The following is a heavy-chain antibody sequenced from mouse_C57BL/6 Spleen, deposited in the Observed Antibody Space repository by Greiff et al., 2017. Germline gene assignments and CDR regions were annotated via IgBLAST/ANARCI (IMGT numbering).Heavy chain of an antibody. CDR1: GFTFSDYS. CDR3: ARRIYDGYSYYFDY. CDR2: INYDGSST. Sequence: DVKLVESEGGLVQPGSSMKLSCTASGFTFSDYSMAWVRQVPEKGLEWVANINYDGSSTYYLDSLKSRFIISRDNAKNILYLQMSSLKSEDTATYYCARRIYDGYSYYFDYWGQGTTLTVSS. V-gene: IGHV5-16*01. D-gene: IGHD2-3*01. J-gene: IGHJ2*01.